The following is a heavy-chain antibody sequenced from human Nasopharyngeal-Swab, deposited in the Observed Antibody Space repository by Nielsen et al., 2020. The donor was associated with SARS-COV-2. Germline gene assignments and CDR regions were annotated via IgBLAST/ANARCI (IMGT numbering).Heavy chain of an antibody. D-gene: IGHD6-19*01. CDR2: IWYDGNNK. J-gene: IGHJ4*02. CDR3: ARGSVAGPFDY. Sequence: WIRQPPGKGLEWVAIIWYDGNNKYYGDSVKGRFTISRDNSKNTLYLQMNSLRAEDPAVYYCARGSVAGPFDYWGQGTLVTVSS. V-gene: IGHV3-33*01.